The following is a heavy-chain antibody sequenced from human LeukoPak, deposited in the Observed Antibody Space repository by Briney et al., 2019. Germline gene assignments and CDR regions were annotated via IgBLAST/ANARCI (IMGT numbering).Heavy chain of an antibody. CDR3: ARTTYGSGSYYPDYYYYYMDV. CDR1: GYTFTGYY. Sequence: ASVKVSCKASGYTFTGYYMHWVRQAPGQGLEWMGWINPNSGGTNYAQKFQGRVTMTRDTSVSTAYMELRSLRSDDTAVYSCARTTYGSGSYYPDYYYYYMDVWGKGTTVTISS. J-gene: IGHJ6*03. D-gene: IGHD3-10*01. V-gene: IGHV1-2*02. CDR2: INPNSGGT.